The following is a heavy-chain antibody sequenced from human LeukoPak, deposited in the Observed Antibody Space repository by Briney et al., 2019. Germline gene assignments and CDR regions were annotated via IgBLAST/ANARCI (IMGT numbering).Heavy chain of an antibody. J-gene: IGHJ6*02. CDR2: ISGSGAST. V-gene: IGHV3-23*01. CDR1: GFTFSSYA. Sequence: GGSLRLSCAASGFTFSSYAMSWVRQAPGKGLEWVSAISGSGASTYYADSVKGRFTISRDNSKNTMYLQMNSLRAEDTAVYYCAREEGYCTGGTCYSAYYNGMDVWGQGTTVTVSS. CDR3: AREEGYCTGGTCYSAYYNGMDV. D-gene: IGHD2-15*01.